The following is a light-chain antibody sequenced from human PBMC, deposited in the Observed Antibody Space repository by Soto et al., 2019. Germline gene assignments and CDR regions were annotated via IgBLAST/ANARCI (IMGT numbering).Light chain of an antibody. CDR1: QSVSRW. CDR3: QQYNDNWT. Sequence: DIQMTQYPSTLSASVGDRVTITCRASQSVSRWLAWYQQKPGKAPKLLSYKASTLESGVPSRFSGSGSGTEFTLAISSLQPDDATNYYCQQYNDNWTFGQGTKVEIK. V-gene: IGKV1-5*03. J-gene: IGKJ1*01. CDR2: KAS.